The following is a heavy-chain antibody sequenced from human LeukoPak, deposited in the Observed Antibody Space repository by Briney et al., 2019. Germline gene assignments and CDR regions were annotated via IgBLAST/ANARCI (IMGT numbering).Heavy chain of an antibody. D-gene: IGHD2-15*01. CDR1: GYTFTSYY. Sequence: GASVKVSCKASGYTFTSYYMHWVRQAPGQGLEWMGIINPSGGSTSYAQKFQGRVTVTRDTSTSTVYMELGSLRSEDTAVYYCARDPSHCSGGSCYLSGAFDTWGQGTMVTVSS. CDR2: INPSGGST. J-gene: IGHJ3*02. CDR3: ARDPSHCSGGSCYLSGAFDT. V-gene: IGHV1-46*01.